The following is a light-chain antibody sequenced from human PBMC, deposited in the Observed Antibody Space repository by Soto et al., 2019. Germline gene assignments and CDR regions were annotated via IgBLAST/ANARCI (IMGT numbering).Light chain of an antibody. V-gene: IGLV2-8*01. CDR1: SSDVGAYNY. CDR2: EVN. Sequence: QPVLTQPPSASGSPGQSVTISCTGTSSDVGAYNYVSWYQQHPGKAPKVMIYEVNKRPSGVPDRFSGSKSGNTASLTVSGLQAEDEADYYCSSYAGSNNYVFGIGTKLTVL. CDR3: SSYAGSNNYV. J-gene: IGLJ1*01.